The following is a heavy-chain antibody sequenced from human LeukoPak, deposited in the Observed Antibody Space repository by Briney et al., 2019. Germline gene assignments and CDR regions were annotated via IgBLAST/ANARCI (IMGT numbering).Heavy chain of an antibody. D-gene: IGHD6-13*01. J-gene: IGHJ4*02. CDR2: IYYSGST. CDR1: GGSISTGGYY. CDR3: GRGRSPYSTTWYVDL. V-gene: IGHV4-31*03. Sequence: PSQTLSVTCTVSGGSISTGGYYWTWIRQHPGKGLEWIGYIYYSGSTSYNPSLRSRVTISVDTSENQFSLRLSSVTAADTAVYYCGRGRSPYSTTWYVDLWGQGTLVIASS.